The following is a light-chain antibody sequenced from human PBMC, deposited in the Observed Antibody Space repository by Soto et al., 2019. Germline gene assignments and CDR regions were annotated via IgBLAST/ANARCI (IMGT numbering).Light chain of an antibody. CDR3: EQYGSSPPT. J-gene: IGKJ1*01. CDR1: QSVSSYF. V-gene: IGKV3-20*01. CDR2: GAS. Sequence: IVLTQSPGTLSLSPGERATLSCRASQSVSSYFLAWYQQKPGQAPRLLIYGASYRASGIPDRFSGSGSGTDFTLIITRLEPEDFAVYYCEQYGSSPPTFGQGTKVDIK.